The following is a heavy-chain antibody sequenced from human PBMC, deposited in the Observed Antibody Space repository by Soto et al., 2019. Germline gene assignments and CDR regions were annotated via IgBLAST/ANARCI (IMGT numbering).Heavy chain of an antibody. Sequence: QVQLQESGPGLVKPSQTLSLTCTVSGGSISSGDYYWSWIRQPPGKGLEWLGYIYYSGSTYYNPYLRSRDTISVDTSKNQFSLKLSSVTAADTAVYYCARQRYCSGGSCPRRFDPWGQGTLVTVSS. CDR3: ARQRYCSGGSCPRRFDP. V-gene: IGHV4-30-4*01. J-gene: IGHJ5*02. D-gene: IGHD2-15*01. CDR2: IYYSGST. CDR1: GGSISSGDYY.